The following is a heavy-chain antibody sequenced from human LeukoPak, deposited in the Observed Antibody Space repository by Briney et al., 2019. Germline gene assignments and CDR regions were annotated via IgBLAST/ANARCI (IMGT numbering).Heavy chain of an antibody. V-gene: IGHV3-21*01. CDR2: ITSSSSYI. CDR1: GFTFSSYE. D-gene: IGHD4-23*01. J-gene: IGHJ4*02. Sequence: PGGSLRLSCAASGFTFSSYEMNWVRQAPGKGLEWVSSITSSSSYIYYADSVKGRFTISRDNAKNSLYLQMNSLRAEDTAVYYCVGGYYRGNFDYWGQGTLVTVSS. CDR3: VGGYYRGNFDY.